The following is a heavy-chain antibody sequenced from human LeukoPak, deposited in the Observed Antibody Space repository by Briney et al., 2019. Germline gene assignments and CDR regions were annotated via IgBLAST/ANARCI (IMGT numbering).Heavy chain of an antibody. D-gene: IGHD3-22*01. J-gene: IGHJ3*02. Sequence: GGSLRLPCAASGFTFSSYGMHWVRQAPGKGLEWVAFIRYDGSNKYYADSVKGRFTISRDNSKNTLYLQMNSLRAEDTAVYYCAKIGLYDSSGYYYRPIGAFDIWGQGTMVTVSS. CDR3: AKIGLYDSSGYYYRPIGAFDI. V-gene: IGHV3-30*02. CDR1: GFTFSSYG. CDR2: IRYDGSNK.